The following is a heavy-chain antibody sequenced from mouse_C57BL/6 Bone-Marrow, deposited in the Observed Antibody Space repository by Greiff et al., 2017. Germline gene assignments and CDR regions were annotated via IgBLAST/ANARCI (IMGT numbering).Heavy chain of an antibody. Sequence: EVQGVESGGDLVKPGGSLKLSCAASGFTFSSYGMSWVRQTPDKRLEWVATISSGGSYTYYPDSVQGRFTISRDNAKNTLYLQMSSLKSEDTAMYYCARTTTVVDYAMDYWGQGTSVTVSS. CDR1: GFTFSSYG. CDR3: ARTTTVVDYAMDY. D-gene: IGHD1-1*01. J-gene: IGHJ4*01. V-gene: IGHV5-6*01. CDR2: ISSGGSYT.